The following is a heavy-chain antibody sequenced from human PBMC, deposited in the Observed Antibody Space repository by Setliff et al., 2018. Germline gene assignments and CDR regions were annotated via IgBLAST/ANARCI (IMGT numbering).Heavy chain of an antibody. Sequence: ASVKVSCKASGYTFTGYYMYWVRQAPGQGLEWMGWITPNSGGTNYAQKFQGRVTMTRDTSITTAFMELSRLRSDDTAVYYCAGGPYSSGWYYFDYWGQGTLVTVSS. V-gene: IGHV1-2*02. D-gene: IGHD6-19*01. CDR2: ITPNSGGT. CDR1: GYTFTGYY. J-gene: IGHJ4*02. CDR3: AGGPYSSGWYYFDY.